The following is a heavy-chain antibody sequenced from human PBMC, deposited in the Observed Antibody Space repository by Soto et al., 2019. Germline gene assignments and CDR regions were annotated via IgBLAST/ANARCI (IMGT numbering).Heavy chain of an antibody. Sequence: EVQLVESGGGLVQPGGSLRLSCAASGFTFSTYWMHWIRQVPGKGLEWVSRINSDASHTYYADSVKGRFTISRDNAKNTMHLEMNSLRAADTAVYYRVRDGHFITTICYGTWFDPWGQGTLVTVS. J-gene: IGHJ5*02. CDR2: INSDASHT. V-gene: IGHV3-74*01. CDR3: VRDGHFITTICYGTWFDP. D-gene: IGHD2-2*01. CDR1: GFTFSTYW.